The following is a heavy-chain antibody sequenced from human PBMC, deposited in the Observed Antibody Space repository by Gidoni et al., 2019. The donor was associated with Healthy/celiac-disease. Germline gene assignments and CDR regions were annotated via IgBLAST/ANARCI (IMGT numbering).Heavy chain of an antibody. D-gene: IGHD4-17*01. CDR1: GFTFSSYG. CDR2: ISYDGSNK. CDR3: AKVGGTTVTTDWFDP. Sequence: QVQLVESGGGVVQPGRSLRLSCAASGFTFSSYGMHWVRQAPGKWLEWVAVISYDGSNKYYADSVKGRFTISRDNSKNTLYLQMNSLRAEDTAVYYCAKVGGTTVTTDWFDPWGQGTLVTVSS. J-gene: IGHJ5*02. V-gene: IGHV3-30*18.